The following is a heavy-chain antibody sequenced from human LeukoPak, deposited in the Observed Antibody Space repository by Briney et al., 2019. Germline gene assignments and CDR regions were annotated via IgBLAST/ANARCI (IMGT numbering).Heavy chain of an antibody. V-gene: IGHV1-18*01. CDR3: ARGPGYGGNSDY. D-gene: IGHD4-23*01. CDR2: ISAYNGNT. J-gene: IGHJ4*02. CDR1: GYTFTSYG. Sequence: ASVKVSCKASGYTFTSYGIGWVRQAPGQGLEWMGWISAYNGNTNYAQKFQGRVTMTRDTSTSTVYMELSSLRSEDTAVYYCARGPGYGGNSDYWGQGTLVTVSS.